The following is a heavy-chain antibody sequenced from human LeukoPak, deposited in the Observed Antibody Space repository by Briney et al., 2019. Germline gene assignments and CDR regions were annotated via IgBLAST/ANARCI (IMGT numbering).Heavy chain of an antibody. CDR2: INPNSGGT. V-gene: IGHV1-2*02. CDR1: GYTFTSYD. Sequence: GASVKVSCKASGYTFTSYDINWVRQAPGQGLEWMGWINPNSGGTNYAQKFQGRVTMTRDTSISTAYMELSRLRSDDTAVYYCAREGQAWLLLYYFDYWGQGTLVTVSS. CDR3: AREGQAWLLLYYFDY. J-gene: IGHJ4*02. D-gene: IGHD3-22*01.